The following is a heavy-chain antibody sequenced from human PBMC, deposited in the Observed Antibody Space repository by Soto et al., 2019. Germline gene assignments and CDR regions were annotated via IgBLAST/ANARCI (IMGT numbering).Heavy chain of an antibody. CDR1: GYTFTSYY. V-gene: IGHV1-46*03. CDR3: ARDRNIVVVVAATKYDAFDI. Sequence: ASVKVSCKASGYTFTSYYMQWVRQAPGQGLEWMGIINPSGGSTSYAQKFQGRVTMTRDTSTSTVYMELSSLRSEDTAVYYCARDRNIVVVVAATKYDAFDIWGHGTMVTVSS. CDR2: INPSGGST. J-gene: IGHJ3*02. D-gene: IGHD2-15*01.